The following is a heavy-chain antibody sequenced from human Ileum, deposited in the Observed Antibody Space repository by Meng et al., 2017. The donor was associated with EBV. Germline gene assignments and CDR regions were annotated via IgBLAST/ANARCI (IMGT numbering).Heavy chain of an antibody. CDR1: GYTFTRNT. V-gene: IGHV1-3*01. CDR2: INVGNDNT. J-gene: IGHJ4*02. Sequence: QAQFVRFVVGVKKPGASGKVSCKASGYTFTRNTIHWVRQAPGQGLEWMGWINVGNDNTKYSQKFQGRVTITRDTSAYTVYMELSSLISEDTALYYCAREGAVAGPDFDYWGQGTLVTVSS. CDR3: AREGAVAGPDFDY. D-gene: IGHD6-19*01.